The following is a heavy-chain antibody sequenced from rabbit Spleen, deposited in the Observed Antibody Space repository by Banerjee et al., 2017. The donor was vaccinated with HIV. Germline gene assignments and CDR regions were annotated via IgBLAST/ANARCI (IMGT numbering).Heavy chain of an antibody. Sequence: QLKESGGGLVQPGGSLKLSCKASGFDFSSYYMNWVRQAPGKGLEWIGYIDPVFGATYYASWVIGRFTISSHNAQNTLYLQMTSLTAADTATYFCARDSGTSFSSYGMDLWGPGTLVTVS. V-gene: IGHV1S7*01. CDR3: ARDSGTSFSSYGMDL. CDR1: GFDFSSYY. J-gene: IGHJ6*01. CDR2: IDPVFGAT. D-gene: IGHD8-1*01.